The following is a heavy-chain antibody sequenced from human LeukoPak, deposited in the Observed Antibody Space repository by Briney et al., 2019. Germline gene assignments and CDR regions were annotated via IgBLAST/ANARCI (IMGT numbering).Heavy chain of an antibody. D-gene: IGHD3-10*01. V-gene: IGHV1-69*06. CDR3: ARDQRSLVGAYDY. J-gene: IGHJ4*02. CDR1: GGTFSSYA. CDR2: IIPIFGTA. Sequence: GASVKVSCKASGGTFSSYAISWVRQAPGQGLEWMGGIIPIFGTANYAQKFQGRVTITADKSTSTAYMELSSLRSEDTAVYYCARDQRSLVGAYDYWGQGTLVTVSS.